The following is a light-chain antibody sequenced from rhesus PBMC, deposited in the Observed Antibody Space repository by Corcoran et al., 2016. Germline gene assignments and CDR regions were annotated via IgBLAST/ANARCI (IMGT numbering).Light chain of an antibody. CDR3: QHCYGTPLA. J-gene: IGKJ4*01. CDR1: ENVHNY. CDR2: KAS. Sequence: DIQMTQSPSSLSASVGDRVTITCRASENVHNYLNWYQQKPGKAPNLLIYKASTWQSGVPSRFSGSGSGTDYTFTISSLQPEDVATYYCQHCYGTPLAFGEGTKVEIK. V-gene: IGKV1-74*01.